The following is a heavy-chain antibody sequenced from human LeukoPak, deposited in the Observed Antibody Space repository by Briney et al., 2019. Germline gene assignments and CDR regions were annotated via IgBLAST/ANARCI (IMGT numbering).Heavy chain of an antibody. CDR2: IYSGGST. J-gene: IGHJ4*02. CDR3: ARVRMVAASYFDY. CDR1: GCTVSSNY. V-gene: IGHV3-66*01. Sequence: PGGSLRLSCAASGCTVSSNYMSWVRQAPGKGLEWVSVIYSGGSTYYADSVKGRFTISRDNSKNTLYLQMNSLRAEDTAVYYCARVRMVAASYFDYWGQGTLVTVSS. D-gene: IGHD2-15*01.